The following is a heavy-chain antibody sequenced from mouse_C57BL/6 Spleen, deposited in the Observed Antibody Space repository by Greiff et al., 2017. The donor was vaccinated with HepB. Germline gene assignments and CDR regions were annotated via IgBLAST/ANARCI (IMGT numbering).Heavy chain of an antibody. J-gene: IGHJ2*01. CDR2: IYPGSGST. Sequence: VQLQQPGAELVKPGASVKMSCKASGYTFTSYWITWVKQRPGQGPEWIGDIYPGSGSTNYNEKFKSKATLTVDTSSSTAYMQLSSLTSEDSAVYYCARSGNGNYLYYFDYWGQGTTLTVSS. V-gene: IGHV1-55*01. D-gene: IGHD2-1*01. CDR1: GYTFTSYW. CDR3: ARSGNGNYLYYFDY.